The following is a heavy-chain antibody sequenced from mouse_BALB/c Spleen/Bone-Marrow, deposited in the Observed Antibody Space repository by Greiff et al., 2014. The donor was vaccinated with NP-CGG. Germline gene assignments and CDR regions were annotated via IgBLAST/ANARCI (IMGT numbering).Heavy chain of an antibody. CDR1: GFTFSSYA. CDR3: ARDGNWYFDV. V-gene: IGHV5-9-4*01. Sequence: EVQLQESGGGLVKPGGSLKLSCAASGFTFSSYAMSWVRQSPEKRLEWVAEISSGGSYTYYPDTVTGRFTISRDNAKNTLYLEMSSLRSEDTAMYYCARDGNWYFDVWGAGTTVTVSS. CDR2: ISSGGSYT. J-gene: IGHJ1*01. D-gene: IGHD1-1*02.